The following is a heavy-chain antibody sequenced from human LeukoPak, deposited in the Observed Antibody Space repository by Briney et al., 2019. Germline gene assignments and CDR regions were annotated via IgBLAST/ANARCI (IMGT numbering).Heavy chain of an antibody. V-gene: IGHV1-2*02. Sequence: ASVKVSCKASGYTFTSYYMHWVRQAPGQGLEWMGWINPNSGGTNYAQKFQGRVTMTRDTSISTAYMELSRLRSDDTAVYYCARGFYSGSYPIAAEYFQHWGQGTLVTVSS. D-gene: IGHD1-26*01. CDR1: GYTFTSYY. CDR3: ARGFYSGSYPIAAEYFQH. CDR2: INPNSGGT. J-gene: IGHJ1*01.